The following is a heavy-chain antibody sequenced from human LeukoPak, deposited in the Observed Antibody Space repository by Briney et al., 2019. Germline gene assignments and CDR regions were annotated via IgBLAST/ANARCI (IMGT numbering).Heavy chain of an antibody. D-gene: IGHD2-15*01. CDR2: IYYSGST. CDR3: ARIPSYCSGGSCYYFDY. Sequence: SETLSLTCTVSGGSISSGGYYWSWISQHPGKGLEWIGYIYYSGSTYYNPSLKSRVTISVDTSKNQFSLKLSSVTAADTAVYYCARIPSYCSGGSCYYFDYWGQGTLVTVSS. J-gene: IGHJ4*02. CDR1: GGSISSGGYY. V-gene: IGHV4-31*03.